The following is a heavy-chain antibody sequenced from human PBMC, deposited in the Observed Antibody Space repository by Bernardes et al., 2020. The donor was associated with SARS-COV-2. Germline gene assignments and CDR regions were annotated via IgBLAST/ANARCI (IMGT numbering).Heavy chain of an antibody. CDR2: ISSGGDTI. V-gene: IGHV3-48*01. Sequence: GWSLRLPCVGSGFIFTTYSMSWVRQAPGKGLEWLLFISSGGDTIHDADSVRGRFTVSRDDAKNSVYLQMNSLRAEDTAVYYCARGWRENSFDYWGQGALVTVSS. CDR3: ARGWRENSFDY. D-gene: IGHD2-15*01. J-gene: IGHJ4*02. CDR1: GFIFTTYS.